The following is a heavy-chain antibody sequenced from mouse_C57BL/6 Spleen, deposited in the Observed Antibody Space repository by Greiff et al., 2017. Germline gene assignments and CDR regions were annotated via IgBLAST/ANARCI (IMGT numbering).Heavy chain of an antibody. CDR1: GYSITSGYY. J-gene: IGHJ1*03. CDR3: ASRFTTVVAHWYFDV. CDR2: ISYDGSN. V-gene: IGHV3-6*01. Sequence: DVKLQESGPGLVKPSQSLSLTCSVTGYSITSGYYWNWIRQFPGNKLEWMGYISYDGSNNYNPSLKNRISITRDTSKNQFSLKLNSVTTEDTATYYCASRFTTVVAHWYFDVWGTGTTVTVSS. D-gene: IGHD1-1*01.